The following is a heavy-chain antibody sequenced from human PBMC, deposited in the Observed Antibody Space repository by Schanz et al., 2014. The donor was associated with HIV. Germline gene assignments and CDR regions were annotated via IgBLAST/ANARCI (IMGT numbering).Heavy chain of an antibody. CDR1: GFTFTNHA. Sequence: EVQLLESGGGLAQPGGSLTLSCAASGFTFTNHALSWVRQAPGRGLEWVSTVIGSGVRTIYADSVKGRFTISRDNSKNTLSLHMNSLRVEDTAVYHCGTYNYGSGHDYWGQGTLVTVSS. J-gene: IGHJ4*02. CDR2: VIGSGVRT. D-gene: IGHD3-10*01. CDR3: GTYNYGSGHDY. V-gene: IGHV3-23*01.